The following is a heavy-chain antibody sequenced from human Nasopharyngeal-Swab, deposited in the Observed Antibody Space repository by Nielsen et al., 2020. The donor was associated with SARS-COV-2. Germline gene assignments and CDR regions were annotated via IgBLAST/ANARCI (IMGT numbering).Heavy chain of an antibody. CDR2: IYYTGST. D-gene: IGHD6-13*01. J-gene: IGHJ6*02. Sequence: SETLSLTCTVSGGSISSYYCTWIRQPPGKGLEWIGYIYYTGSTNYNPSLKSRVTISVDTSKNQFSLKLSSVTAADTAVYYCARDMGAGIAAAGHYYYGMDVWGQGTTVTVSS. CDR3: ARDMGAGIAAAGHYYYGMDV. V-gene: IGHV4-59*13. CDR1: GGSISSYY.